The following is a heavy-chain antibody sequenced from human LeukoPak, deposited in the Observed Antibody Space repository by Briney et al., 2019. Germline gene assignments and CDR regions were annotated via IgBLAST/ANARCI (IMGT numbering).Heavy chain of an antibody. D-gene: IGHD4-11*01. Sequence: SVKVSCKASGVTFSSYAISWVRQAPGQGLEWMGRIIPIFGTANYTQKFQGRVTITTNESTSTAYVELSSLRSEDTAVYYCARGDDYSNYVLGYWGQGTLVSVSS. CDR1: GVTFSSYA. CDR3: ARGDDYSNYVLGY. V-gene: IGHV1-69*05. CDR2: IIPIFGTA. J-gene: IGHJ4*02.